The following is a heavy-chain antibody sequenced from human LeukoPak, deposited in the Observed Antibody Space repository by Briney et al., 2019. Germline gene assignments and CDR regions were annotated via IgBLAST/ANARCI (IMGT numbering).Heavy chain of an antibody. Sequence: SETLSLTCTVSGGSISGSSYYWSWIRQPPGKGLEWIGEINHSGSTNYNPSLKGRVTISVDTSKNQFSLKLSSVTAADTAVYYCARVHLGYCSGGSCYLRFYFDYWGQGTLVTVSS. CDR1: GGSISGSSYY. V-gene: IGHV4-39*07. CDR3: ARVHLGYCSGGSCYLRFYFDY. J-gene: IGHJ4*02. CDR2: INHSGST. D-gene: IGHD2-15*01.